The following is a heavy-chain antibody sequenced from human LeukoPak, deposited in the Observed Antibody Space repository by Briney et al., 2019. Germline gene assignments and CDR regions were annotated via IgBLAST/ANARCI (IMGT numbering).Heavy chain of an antibody. Sequence: SETLSLTCAVYGGSFSGYYWSWIRQPPGKGLEWIGEINHSGSTNYNPSLKSRVTMSVDTSKNQFSLKLSSVTAADTAVYYCARHTAMTNFDYWGQGTLVTVSS. CDR1: GGSFSGYY. V-gene: IGHV4-34*01. CDR3: ARHTAMTNFDY. CDR2: INHSGST. D-gene: IGHD2-2*01. J-gene: IGHJ4*02.